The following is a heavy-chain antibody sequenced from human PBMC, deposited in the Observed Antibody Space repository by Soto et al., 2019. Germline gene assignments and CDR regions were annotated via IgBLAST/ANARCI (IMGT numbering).Heavy chain of an antibody. V-gene: IGHV4-34*01. CDR3: ARGLYYDFWSGYHNWFDP. CDR2: INHSGST. CDR1: GGSFSGYY. Sequence: SETLSLTCAVYGGSFSGYYWSWIRQPPGKGLEWIGEINHSGSTNYNPSLKSRVTISVDTSKNQFSLKLSSVTAADTAVYYCARGLYYDFWSGYHNWFDPWGQGTLVTVSS. J-gene: IGHJ5*02. D-gene: IGHD3-3*01.